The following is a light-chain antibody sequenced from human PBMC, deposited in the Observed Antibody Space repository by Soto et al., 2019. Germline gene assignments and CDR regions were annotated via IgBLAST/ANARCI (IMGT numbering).Light chain of an antibody. Sequence: AIRMTHSPASFSPSTRETFTITRRASQGISSYLAWYQQKPGKAPKLLIYAASTLQSGVPSRFSGSGSGTDFTLTISCLQSEDFATYYCQHYNSYSEAFGQGTKV. CDR2: AAS. CDR1: QGISSY. V-gene: IGKV1-8*01. CDR3: QHYNSYSEA. J-gene: IGKJ1*01.